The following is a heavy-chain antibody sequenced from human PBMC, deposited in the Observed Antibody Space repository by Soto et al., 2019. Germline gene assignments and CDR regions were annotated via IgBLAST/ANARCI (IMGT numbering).Heavy chain of an antibody. Sequence: QVQLVQSGAEVKKPGSSVKVSCKASGGTFSSYAISWVRQAPGQGLEWMGGIIPIFGTANYAQKFQGRVTITADESTSTAYMEMSSLRYADTAVYYCARDDTSSVDTVMVTGYYYYGMDVRGQGTTVTVSS. CDR2: IIPIFGTA. D-gene: IGHD5-18*01. CDR3: ARDDTSSVDTVMVTGYYYYGMDV. J-gene: IGHJ6*02. CDR1: GGTFSSYA. V-gene: IGHV1-69*01.